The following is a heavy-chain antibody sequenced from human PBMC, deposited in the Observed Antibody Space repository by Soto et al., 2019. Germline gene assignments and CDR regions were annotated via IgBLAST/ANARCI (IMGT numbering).Heavy chain of an antibody. CDR1: GGSISSYY. D-gene: IGHD3-10*01. CDR3: ARDTTMVRGTKAGWFDP. V-gene: IGHV4-4*07. Sequence: PSETLSLTCTVSGGSISSYYWSWIRQPAGKGLEWIGCIYTSGSTNYNPSLKSRVTMSVDTSKNQFSLKLSSVTAADTAVYYCARDTTMVRGTKAGWFDPWGQGTLVTVSS. J-gene: IGHJ5*02. CDR2: IYTSGST.